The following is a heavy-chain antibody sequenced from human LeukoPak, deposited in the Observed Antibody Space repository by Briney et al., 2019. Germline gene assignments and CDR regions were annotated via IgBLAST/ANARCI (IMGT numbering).Heavy chain of an antibody. CDR1: GYTFTSYD. CDR2: MNPNSGNT. J-gene: IGHJ4*02. V-gene: IGHV1-8*01. Sequence: ASVKVSCKASGYTFTSYDINWVRQATGQGLEWMGWMNPNSGNTGYAQKFQGRVTMTRNTSISTAYMELSSLRSEDTAVYYCARGLSSSWYWWESISSGSGSRFDYWGQGTLVTVSS. D-gene: IGHD6-13*01. CDR3: ARGLSSSWYWWESISSGSGSRFDY.